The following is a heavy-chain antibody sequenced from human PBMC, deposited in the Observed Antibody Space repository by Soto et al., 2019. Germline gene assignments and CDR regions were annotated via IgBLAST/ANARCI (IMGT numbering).Heavy chain of an antibody. V-gene: IGHV3-21*01. CDR2: ITSSSGHI. D-gene: IGHD3-10*01. CDR3: ARERGLSSFYGMDV. Sequence: LRLSCEASGFTLTTYTMNWVRQASGKGLEWVSSITSSSGHIYYADSVKGRFTISRDNARNSLYLQMNSLRAEDTAVYYCARERGLSSFYGMDVWGQGTTVTVSS. CDR1: GFTLTTYT. J-gene: IGHJ6*02.